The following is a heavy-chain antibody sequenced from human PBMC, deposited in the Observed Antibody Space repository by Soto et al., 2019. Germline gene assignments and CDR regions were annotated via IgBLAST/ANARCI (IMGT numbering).Heavy chain of an antibody. CDR3: ASGSPSIEAAGHYYYYGMDV. Sequence: XSVKVSCKASGYPFTGYYMHWVRQAPGQGLEWMGWINPNSGGTNYAQKFQGWVTMTRDTSISTAYMELSRLRSDDTAVYYCASGSPSIEAAGHYYYYGMDVWGQGTTVTVSS. CDR2: INPNSGGT. CDR1: GYPFTGYY. J-gene: IGHJ6*02. D-gene: IGHD6-13*01. V-gene: IGHV1-2*04.